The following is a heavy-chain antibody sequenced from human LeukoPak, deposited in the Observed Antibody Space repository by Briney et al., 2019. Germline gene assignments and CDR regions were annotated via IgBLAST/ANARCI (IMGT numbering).Heavy chain of an antibody. J-gene: IGHJ3*02. CDR3: ASAYCSSTSCWAFDI. Sequence: SETLSLTCNVSGGSISGYHWSWIRQPPGKGLEWLGYIYYSGSSNYNPSLKSRVTISADTSKNQFSLKLSSVTAADTAVYYCASAYCSSTSCWAFDIWGQGTMVTVSS. CDR1: GGSISGYH. D-gene: IGHD2-2*01. CDR2: IYYSGSS. V-gene: IGHV4-59*01.